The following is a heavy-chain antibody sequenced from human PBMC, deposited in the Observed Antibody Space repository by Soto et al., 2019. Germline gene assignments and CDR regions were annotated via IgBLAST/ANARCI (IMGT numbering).Heavy chain of an antibody. CDR1: GYTFTSYG. J-gene: IGHJ6*02. Sequence: ASVKVSCKASGYTFTSYGISWVRQAPGQGLEWMGWISAYNGNTNYAQKIQGRVTMTTDTSTSTAYMELRSLRSDDTAEYYCARDPVLRFLGWPPHYGMEVGGQGTTFTVSS. CDR2: ISAYNGNT. D-gene: IGHD3-3*01. V-gene: IGHV1-18*01. CDR3: ARDPVLRFLGWPPHYGMEV.